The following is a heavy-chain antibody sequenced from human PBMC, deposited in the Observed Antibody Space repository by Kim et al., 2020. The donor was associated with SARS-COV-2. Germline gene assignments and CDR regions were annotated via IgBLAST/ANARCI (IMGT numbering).Heavy chain of an antibody. Sequence: SETLSLTCSVSGGSITGDYCWGWVRRPPGKGLEWIGSVYYSGNSNYNPSLKSRVTISLDTSKNQFSLQLRSVTAADTAVYYYARHYYAGSGSYFPFDFWGQGSLVTVSS. CDR1: GGSITGDYC. D-gene: IGHD3-10*01. CDR3: ARHYYAGSGSYFPFDF. V-gene: IGHV4-39*01. CDR2: VYYSGNS. J-gene: IGHJ4*02.